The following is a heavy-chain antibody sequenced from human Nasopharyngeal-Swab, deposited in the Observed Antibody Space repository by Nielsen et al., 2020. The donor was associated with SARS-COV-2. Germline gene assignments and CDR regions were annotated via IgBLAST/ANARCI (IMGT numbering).Heavy chain of an antibody. CDR3: ARTAGYYYMDV. J-gene: IGHJ6*03. Sequence: SETLSLPCAVSGGSISSYSWSWIRLPPGKGLEWIGYIYYSGSTNYSPSLKSRVTISVDTSKNQFSLKLNSVTAADTAVYYCARTAGYYYMDVWGKGTTVTVSS. CDR2: IYYSGST. CDR1: GGSISSYS. D-gene: IGHD6-13*01. V-gene: IGHV4-59*01.